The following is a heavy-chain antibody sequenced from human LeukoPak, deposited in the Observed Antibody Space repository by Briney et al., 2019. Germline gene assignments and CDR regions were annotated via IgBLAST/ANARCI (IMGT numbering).Heavy chain of an antibody. CDR1: GFTFSDYY. CDR2: ISSSGNTT. Sequence: GGSLRLSCAASGFTFSDYYMSWIRQAPGKGLEWVSYISSSGNTTYHADSVKGRFTISRDNAKNSLYLQMSSLRAEDTAVYYCARGRDYSNYYFDYWGQGTLVTVSS. V-gene: IGHV3-11*04. D-gene: IGHD4-11*01. CDR3: ARGRDYSNYYFDY. J-gene: IGHJ4*02.